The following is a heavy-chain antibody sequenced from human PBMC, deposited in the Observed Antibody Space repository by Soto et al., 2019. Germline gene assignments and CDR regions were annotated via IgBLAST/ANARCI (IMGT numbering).Heavy chain of an antibody. V-gene: IGHV4-30-4*01. CDR3: ARNRLELYYYYYYGMDV. Sequence: KPSETLSLTCTVSGGSISSGDYYWSWIRQPPGKGLEWIGYIYYSGSTYYNPSLKSRVTISVDTSKNQFSLKLSSVTAADTAVYYCARNRLELYYYYYYGMDVWGQGTTVTVSS. CDR1: GGSISSGDYY. J-gene: IGHJ6*02. CDR2: IYYSGST. D-gene: IGHD1-7*01.